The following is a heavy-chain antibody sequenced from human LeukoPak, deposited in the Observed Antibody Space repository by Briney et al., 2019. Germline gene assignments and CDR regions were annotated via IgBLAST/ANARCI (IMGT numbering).Heavy chain of an antibody. V-gene: IGHV1-69*05. D-gene: IGHD2-2*01. CDR3: AYRDVLAVVPGGDY. Sequence: GASVKVSCKASGGTFISYAMSWVRQAPGQGLEWMGGIIPIFGTATYAQKFQGRVSITTDTAYMELSSLRSEDTAVYYCAYRDVLAVVPGGDYWGQGTLVTVSS. J-gene: IGHJ4*02. CDR2: IIPIFGTA. CDR1: GGTFISYA.